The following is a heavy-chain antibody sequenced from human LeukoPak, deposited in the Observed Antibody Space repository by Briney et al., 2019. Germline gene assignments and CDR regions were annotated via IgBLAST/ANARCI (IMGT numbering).Heavy chain of an antibody. V-gene: IGHV1-18*01. CDR1: GYTFNDYG. Sequence: GASAKVSCKTSGYTFNDYGISWVRQAPGQGLEWMGWISPYNGNTLYGQNVQGRLTMTTETSTSTAYMELRSLRSDDTAVYYRARDTESPRIQLWSPVGEGAFDYWGQGTLVTVSS. CDR3: ARDTESPRIQLWSPVGEGAFDY. CDR2: ISPYNGNT. D-gene: IGHD5-18*01. J-gene: IGHJ4*02.